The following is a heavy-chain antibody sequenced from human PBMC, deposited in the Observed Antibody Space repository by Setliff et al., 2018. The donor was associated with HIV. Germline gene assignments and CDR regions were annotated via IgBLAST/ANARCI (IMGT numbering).Heavy chain of an antibody. CDR3: ATGIRFYFDY. J-gene: IGHJ4*02. D-gene: IGHD4-17*01. CDR2: IHSGGST. V-gene: IGHV3-66*02. Sequence: HPGGSLRLSCAASGFALSTYDMHWVRQAPGKGLVWVSVIHSGGSTKYADSVKGRFFISRDNSKNTLYLQMNSLRVEDTAVYYCATGIRFYFDYWGQGTLVTVSS. CDR1: GFALSTYD.